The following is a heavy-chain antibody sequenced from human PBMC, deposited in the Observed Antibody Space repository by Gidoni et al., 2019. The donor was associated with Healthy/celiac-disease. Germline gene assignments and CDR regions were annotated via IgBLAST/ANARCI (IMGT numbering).Heavy chain of an antibody. CDR1: GGPFSSYA. Sequence: VQLVQSGAEVKKPGSSVKFSCKASGGPFSSYAISWVRQAPGQGLEWMGGIIPICGTANYAQKVQGRVKITADESTSTAYMELSSLRSEDTAVYYCARGGYCSGGSCYNGGDYWGQGTLVTVSS. CDR2: IIPICGTA. J-gene: IGHJ4*02. V-gene: IGHV1-69*01. CDR3: ARGGYCSGGSCYNGGDY. D-gene: IGHD2-15*01.